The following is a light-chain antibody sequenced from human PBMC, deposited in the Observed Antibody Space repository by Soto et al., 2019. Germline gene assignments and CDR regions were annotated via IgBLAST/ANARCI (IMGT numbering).Light chain of an antibody. CDR1: QSVSSY. CDR3: QPRRNWGVFT. CDR2: DAT. V-gene: IGKV3-11*01. J-gene: IGKJ3*01. Sequence: EIVLTQSPATLSLSPGERATLSCRASQSVSSYLAWYQQKPGQAPRLLIYDATNRATGIPARFSGSGSGTDFTLTIRSLEHEDFAVYYCQPRRNWGVFTFGPGTKVDIK.